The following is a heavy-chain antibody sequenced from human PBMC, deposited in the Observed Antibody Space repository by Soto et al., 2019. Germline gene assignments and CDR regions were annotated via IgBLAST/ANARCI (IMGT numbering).Heavy chain of an antibody. CDR3: AREVIPLTTDWYFDL. CDR1: GGSISGGVGGLYY. J-gene: IGHJ2*01. CDR2: IYDSGST. Sequence: QLQLRESGPGLVKPSETLSLTCTVSGGSISGGVGGLYYWSWIRQPPGKGLGWIGYIYDSGSTYYNPSLTSRVTMSVDTSKNQFSLRLSSVTAADTAVYYRAREVIPLTTDWYFDLWGRGTLVTVSS. D-gene: IGHD4-17*01. V-gene: IGHV4-30-4*01.